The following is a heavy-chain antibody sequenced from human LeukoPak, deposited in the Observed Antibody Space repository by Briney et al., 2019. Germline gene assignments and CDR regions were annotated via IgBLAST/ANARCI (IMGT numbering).Heavy chain of an antibody. J-gene: IGHJ3*02. V-gene: IGHV3-11*01. D-gene: IGHD3-22*01. CDR2: ISSSGSTI. CDR3: AREEEYYYDSSGYYYPDAFDI. CDR1: GFTFSSYA. Sequence: GGSLRLSCAASGFTFSSYAMSWIRQAPGKGLEWVSYISSSGSTIYYEDSVKGRFTISRDNAKNSLYLQMNSLRAEDTAVYYCAREEEYYYDSSGYYYPDAFDIWGQGTMVTVSS.